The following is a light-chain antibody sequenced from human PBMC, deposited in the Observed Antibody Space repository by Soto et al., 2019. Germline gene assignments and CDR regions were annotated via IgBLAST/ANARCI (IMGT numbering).Light chain of an antibody. J-gene: IGKJ4*01. CDR2: DAS. V-gene: IGKV3D-15*01. Sequence: DIVMTQSPATLSVSPGERATLSCRASQSIRTDLAWYQQKSGQGPRLLIYDASTRATGIPARFSGSGSGTEFTLTISSLQPEDFATYYCQQLNTYLTFGGGTKVDIK. CDR1: QSIRTD. CDR3: QQLNTYLT.